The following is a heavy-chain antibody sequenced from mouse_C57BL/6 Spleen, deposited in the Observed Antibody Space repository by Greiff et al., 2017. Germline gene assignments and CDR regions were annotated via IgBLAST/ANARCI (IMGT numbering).Heavy chain of an antibody. D-gene: IGHD1-1*01. CDR3: ARDTVVATGYFDV. CDR2: IYPGDGDT. CDR1: GYAFSSYW. J-gene: IGHJ1*03. Sequence: VQLVESGAELVKPGASVKISCKASGYAFSSYWMNWVKQRPGKGLEWIGQIYPGDGDTNYNGKFKGKATLTADKSSSTAYMQLSSLTSEDSAVYFCARDTVVATGYFDVWGTGTTVTVSS. V-gene: IGHV1-80*01.